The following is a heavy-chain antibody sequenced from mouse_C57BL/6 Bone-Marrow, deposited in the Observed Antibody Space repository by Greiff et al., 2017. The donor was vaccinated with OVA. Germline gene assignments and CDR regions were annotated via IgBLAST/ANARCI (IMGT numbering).Heavy chain of an antibody. CDR2: ISGGGGNT. CDR1: GFTFSSYT. J-gene: IGHJ1*03. CDR3: ARGSSYWYFDV. V-gene: IGHV5-9*01. Sequence: EVQGVESGGGLVKPGGSLKLSCAASGFTFSSYTMSWVRQTPEKRLEWVATISGGGGNTYYPDSVKGRFTISRDNAKNTLYLQMSSLRSEDTALYYCARGSSYWYFDVWGTGTTVTVSS. D-gene: IGHD1-1*01.